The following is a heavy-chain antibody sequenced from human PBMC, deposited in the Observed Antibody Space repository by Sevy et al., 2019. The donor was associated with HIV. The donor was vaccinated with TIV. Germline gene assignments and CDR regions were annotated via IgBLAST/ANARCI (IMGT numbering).Heavy chain of an antibody. Sequence: GGSLRLSCAASGFIFSSYVMNWVRQAPGKGLEWVSSIGGSGGSTYYADSVKGRFTISRDNSNNMIDLEMNSLRAEDTAVYYCAKENRDGFQWGQGTLVTVSS. V-gene: IGHV3-23*01. J-gene: IGHJ4*02. CDR3: AKENRDGFQ. D-gene: IGHD2-2*03. CDR2: IGGSGGST. CDR1: GFIFSSYV.